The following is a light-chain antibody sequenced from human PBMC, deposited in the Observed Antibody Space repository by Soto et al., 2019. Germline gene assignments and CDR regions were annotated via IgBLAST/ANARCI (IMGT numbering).Light chain of an antibody. Sequence: EIVLTQSPGTLSLSPGERATLSCRASQSVISNYLAWCQQKPGLAPRLLIYGASSRATGIPDRFSGSGSGTDFTLTISRLEPEDFAVYYCQQYGSSPTFGQGTKV. CDR2: GAS. V-gene: IGKV3-20*01. CDR3: QQYGSSPT. J-gene: IGKJ1*01. CDR1: QSVISNY.